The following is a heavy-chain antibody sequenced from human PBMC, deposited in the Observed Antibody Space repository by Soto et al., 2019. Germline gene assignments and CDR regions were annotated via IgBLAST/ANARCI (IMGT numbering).Heavy chain of an antibody. CDR3: ASEETAARRGGNGMDV. D-gene: IGHD6-6*01. Sequence: PSETLSLTCTVSGGSFKSGSYSWSWIRQPPGKGLEWIGYVYHTGRTSYNPSLKSRVSISVDKSKNQFSLKLTSVTAADTAVYYCASEETAARRGGNGMDVWGQGTTVTVS. V-gene: IGHV4-61*01. J-gene: IGHJ6*02. CDR2: VYHTGRT. CDR1: GGSFKSGSYS.